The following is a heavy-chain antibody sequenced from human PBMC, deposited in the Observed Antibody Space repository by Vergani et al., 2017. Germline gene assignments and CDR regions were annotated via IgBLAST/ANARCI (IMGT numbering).Heavy chain of an antibody. J-gene: IGHJ5*02. CDR1: FDSIRNPY. CDR2: IHYSENT. V-gene: IGHV4-59*11. Sequence: QVQLQESGPGLVKSSETLSLTCSVSFDSIRNPYCNWIRQPPGKGLEWIGSIHYSENTNYNPSLKTRVTISVDTSKNQFSLTLTSVTAADTAVYYCASDTHSGQMADRWGQGILVTVTS. D-gene: IGHD6-19*01. CDR3: ASDTHSGQMADR.